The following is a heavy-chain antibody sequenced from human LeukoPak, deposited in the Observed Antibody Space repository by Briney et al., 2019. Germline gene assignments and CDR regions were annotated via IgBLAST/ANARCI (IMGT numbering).Heavy chain of an antibody. J-gene: IGHJ5*02. CDR3: ARGQSYYEPPET. Sequence: ASVKVSCKSSGYTFTGYYMHWVRQAPGQGLEWMGWINPNSGGTNYAQKFQGRVTMTRDTSISTAYMELSRLRSDDTAVYYCARGQSYYEPPETWGQGTLVTVSS. CDR1: GYTFTGYY. D-gene: IGHD3-22*01. CDR2: INPNSGGT. V-gene: IGHV1-2*02.